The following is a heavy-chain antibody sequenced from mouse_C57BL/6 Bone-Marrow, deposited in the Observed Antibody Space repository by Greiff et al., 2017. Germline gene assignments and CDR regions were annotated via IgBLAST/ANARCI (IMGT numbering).Heavy chain of an antibody. V-gene: IGHV5-16*01. CDR2: INYDGSST. CDR3: ARDIGSSYAYAMDY. J-gene: IGHJ4*01. Sequence: DVKLVESEGGLVQPGSSMKLSCTASGFTFSDYYMAWVRQVPEKGLEWVANINYDGSSTYYLDSLKSRFIISRDNAKNILYLQMSSLKSEDTATYYCARDIGSSYAYAMDYWGQGTSVTVSS. CDR1: GFTFSDYY. D-gene: IGHD1-1*01.